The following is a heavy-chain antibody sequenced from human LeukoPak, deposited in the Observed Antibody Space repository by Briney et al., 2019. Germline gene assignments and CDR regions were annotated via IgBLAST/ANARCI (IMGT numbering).Heavy chain of an antibody. CDR1: GFTFRDYT. CDR3: ASVKAGATISDFYYYYMDV. CDR2: ITSSGGNI. V-gene: IGHV3-64*01. D-gene: IGHD1-26*01. Sequence: GGSPRLSCAGSGFTFRDYTMRWVRHAPGKRLEFVSAITSSGGNIHYANSVKGKFTISRDNSKNSLYLQMGGLRTEDMAVYHCASVKAGATISDFYYYYMDVWGQGTTVTVSS. J-gene: IGHJ6*03.